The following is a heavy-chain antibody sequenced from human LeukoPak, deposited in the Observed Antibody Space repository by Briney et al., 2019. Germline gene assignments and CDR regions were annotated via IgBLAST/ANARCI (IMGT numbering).Heavy chain of an antibody. J-gene: IGHJ6*03. CDR3: ARDAIAAAGTQLPYYYYYMDV. D-gene: IGHD6-13*01. Sequence: ASVKVPCKASGYTFTSYGISWVRQAPGQGLEWMGWISAYNGNTNYAQKLQGRVTMTTDTSTSTAYMELRSLRSDDTAVYYCARDAIAAAGTQLPYYYYYMDVWGKGTTVTIFS. CDR2: ISAYNGNT. V-gene: IGHV1-18*01. CDR1: GYTFTSYG.